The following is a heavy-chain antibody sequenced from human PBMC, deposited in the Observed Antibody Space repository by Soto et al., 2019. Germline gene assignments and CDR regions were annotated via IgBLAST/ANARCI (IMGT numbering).Heavy chain of an antibody. CDR1: GFTFSTYA. CDR2: ISGSGGST. V-gene: IGHV3-23*01. J-gene: IGHJ4*02. Sequence: PGGSPRLSCAASGFTFSTYAMNWVRQAPGKGLEWVSTISGSGGSTYYADSVKGRFTISRDNSKNTLYLQMNSLRAEDTAVYYCAKDRPVAGFDYWGQGTLVTVSS. CDR3: AKDRPVAGFDY. D-gene: IGHD6-19*01.